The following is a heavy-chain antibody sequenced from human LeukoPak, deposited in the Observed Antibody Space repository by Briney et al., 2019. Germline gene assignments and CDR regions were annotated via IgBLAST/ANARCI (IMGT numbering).Heavy chain of an antibody. J-gene: IGHJ4*02. CDR1: GYTFTSYG. CDR2: ISAYNGNT. CDR3: ARASGYSYGYDIDY. D-gene: IGHD5-18*01. Sequence: ASVKVSCKASGYTFTSYGISWVRQAPGQGLEWMGWISAYNGNTNYAQKLQGRVAMTTDTSTSTVYMELRSLRSDDTAVYYCARASGYSYGYDIDYWGQGTLVTVSS. V-gene: IGHV1-18*01.